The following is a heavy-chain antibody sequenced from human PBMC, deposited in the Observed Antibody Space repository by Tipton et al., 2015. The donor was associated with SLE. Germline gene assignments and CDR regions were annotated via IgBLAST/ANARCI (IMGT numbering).Heavy chain of an antibody. J-gene: IGHJ6*02. Sequence: QLVQSGAEVKKPGESLKISCKGSGYSFTSYWISWVRQMPGKGLEWMGRIDPSDSYTNYSPSLKSRVTISVDTSKNQFSLKLSSVTAADTAVYYCAREVAVAASFYYYYGMDVWGQGTTVTVSS. CDR1: GYSFTSYW. V-gene: IGHV5-10-1*01. D-gene: IGHD6-19*01. CDR2: IDPSDSYT. CDR3: AREVAVAASFYYYYGMDV.